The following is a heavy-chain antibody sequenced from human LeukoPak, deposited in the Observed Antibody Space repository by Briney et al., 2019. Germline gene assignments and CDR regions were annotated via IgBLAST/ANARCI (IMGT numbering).Heavy chain of an antibody. CDR1: GYTFTSHD. V-gene: IGHV1-46*01. CDR2: INPSGGST. CDR3: ARDPGGSYPRRYFDY. J-gene: IGHJ4*02. Sequence: ASVKVSCKASGYTFTSHDINWVRQAPGQGLEWMGIINPSGGSTSYAQKFQGRVTMTRDTSTSTVYMELSSLRSEDTAVYYCARDPGGSYPRRYFDYWGQGTLVTVSS. D-gene: IGHD1-26*01.